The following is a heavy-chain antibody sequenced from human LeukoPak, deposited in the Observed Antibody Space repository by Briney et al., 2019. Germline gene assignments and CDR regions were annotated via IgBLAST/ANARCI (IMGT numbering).Heavy chain of an antibody. CDR3: ARLAMRWLPPGEVYYFDY. J-gene: IGHJ4*02. Sequence: PSETLSLTCTVSGGSIGSSSFYWGWIRQPPGKGLEWIGSIYYSGSTYYNPSLKSRVTISVEMSKNQFSLKLSSVTAADTAVYYCARLAMRWLPPGEVYYFDYWGQGTLVTVSS. V-gene: IGHV4-39*01. CDR2: IYYSGST. D-gene: IGHD5-12*01. CDR1: GGSIGSSSFY.